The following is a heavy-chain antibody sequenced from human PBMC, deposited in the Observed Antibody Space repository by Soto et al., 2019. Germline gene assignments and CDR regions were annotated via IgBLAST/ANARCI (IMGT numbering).Heavy chain of an antibody. J-gene: IGHJ4*02. D-gene: IGHD4-17*01. Sequence: QVQLVESGGGVVQPGRSLRLSCAASGFTFSTYSMHWVRQAPGKGLEWVAVISSAGDDKHYADPVKGRFTISRDNSKNTLYLQMDSLRTDDSAVFYCARPTVTTYTRYFDYWGQGTLVTVSS. CDR1: GFTFSTYS. V-gene: IGHV3-30-3*01. CDR2: ISSAGDDK. CDR3: ARPTVTTYTRYFDY.